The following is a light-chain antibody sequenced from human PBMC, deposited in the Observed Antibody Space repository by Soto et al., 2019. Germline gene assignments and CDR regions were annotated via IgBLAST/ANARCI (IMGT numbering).Light chain of an antibody. CDR2: GAS. CDR1: QSVSSAY. Sequence: ETVLTQSPANLSLSPGDRATLSCRASQSVSSAYLAWYQQKLGQAPRLLIFGASSRAAGTPDRFSGSGSGTDFTITISRLEPEDFAVYYCQQYATSRWTFGPGTKVEIK. V-gene: IGKV3-20*01. CDR3: QQYATSRWT. J-gene: IGKJ1*01.